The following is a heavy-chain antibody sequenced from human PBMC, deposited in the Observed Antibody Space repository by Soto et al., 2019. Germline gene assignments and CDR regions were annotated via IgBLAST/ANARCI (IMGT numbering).Heavy chain of an antibody. CDR1: GSHVDEHA. Sequence: EVDLVESGGGLVQPGGSLRLSCVVSGSHVDEHAMHWVRQAPGKGLEWVSGIFWRSGGTGYADSVKGRFTVSRDNAKNSLYLLMNSLRIEDTAVYYCVKDINAGVADVWGQGTTVTVSS. D-gene: IGHD2-8*01. CDR2: IFWRSGGT. J-gene: IGHJ6*02. CDR3: VKDINAGVADV. V-gene: IGHV3-9*01.